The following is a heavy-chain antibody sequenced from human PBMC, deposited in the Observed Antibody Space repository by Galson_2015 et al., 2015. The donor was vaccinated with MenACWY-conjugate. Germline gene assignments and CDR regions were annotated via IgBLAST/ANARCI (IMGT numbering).Heavy chain of an antibody. J-gene: IGHJ2*01. CDR1: GFTFSSYA. D-gene: IGHD1-14*01. CDR3: ARFGAREPDSFYWYFDL. V-gene: IGHV3-21*01. Sequence: SLRLSCEASGFTFSSYAMSWVRQAPGKGLEWVSSMSGSSSSYTNYADSVKGRFTISRDNAKNSLYLQMNSLRAEDTAVYYCARFGAREPDSFYWYFDLWARGTLVTVSS. CDR2: MSGSSSSYT.